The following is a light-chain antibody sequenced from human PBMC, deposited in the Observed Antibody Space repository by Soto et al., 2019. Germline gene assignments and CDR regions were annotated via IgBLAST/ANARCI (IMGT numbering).Light chain of an antibody. Sequence: EIVLTQSPGTLSLSPGERATLSCRASQSVSSSYLAWYQQKPGQAPRLLIYGASSRATGIPDRFSGRGSATDYTLTISRLEPEDFAVYYCQQYGSTPWTFGQGTNVEIK. CDR1: QSVSSSY. J-gene: IGKJ1*01. CDR3: QQYGSTPWT. V-gene: IGKV3-20*01. CDR2: GAS.